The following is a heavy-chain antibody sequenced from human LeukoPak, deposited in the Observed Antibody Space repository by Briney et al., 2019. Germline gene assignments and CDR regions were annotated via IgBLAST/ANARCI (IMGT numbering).Heavy chain of an antibody. CDR3: AKERLGAMLYFDC. D-gene: IGHD1-26*01. CDR1: GFTFRSYG. CDR2: MSGDGATT. V-gene: IGHV3-23*01. J-gene: IGHJ4*02. Sequence: PGGSLRLSCAASGFTFRSYGMSWVRQAPGKGLEWVSAMSGDGATTYYADSVKGRFTISRDNSKNALYLQINSLGAEDTAVYYCAKERLGAMLYFDCWGQGTLVTVSS.